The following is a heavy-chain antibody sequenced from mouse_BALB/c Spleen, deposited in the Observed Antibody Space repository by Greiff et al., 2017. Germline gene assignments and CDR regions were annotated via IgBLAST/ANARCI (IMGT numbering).Heavy chain of an antibody. CDR3: ARGNPGYFDY. J-gene: IGHJ2*01. Sequence: EVQLQQSGPELMKPGASVKISCKASGYSFTSYYMHWVKQSHGKSLEWIGYIDPFNGGTSYNQKFKGKATLTVDKSSSTAYMHLSSLTSEDSAVYYCARGNPGYFDYWGQGTTLTVSS. CDR2: IDPFNGGT. CDR1: GYSFTSYY. V-gene: IGHV1-28*01. D-gene: IGHD4-1*01.